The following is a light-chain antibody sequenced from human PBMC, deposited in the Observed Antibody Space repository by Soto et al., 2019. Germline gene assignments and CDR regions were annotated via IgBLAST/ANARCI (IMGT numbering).Light chain of an antibody. V-gene: IGLV2-23*02. Sequence: QSALTQPASVSGSRGQSITISCTGSSSDVGSYNLVSWYQQHPGKAPKLMIYEVSKPPSGVSNRFSGSKSGNTASLTISGLQAEDEADYYCCSYVGSSPPYVFGTGTKVTVL. J-gene: IGLJ1*01. CDR1: SSDVGSYNL. CDR3: CSYVGSSPPYV. CDR2: EVS.